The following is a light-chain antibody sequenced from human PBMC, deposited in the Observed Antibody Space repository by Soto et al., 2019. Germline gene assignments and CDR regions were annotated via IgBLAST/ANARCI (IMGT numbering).Light chain of an antibody. CDR2: GAS. CDR1: QSVSSR. V-gene: IGKV3-20*01. Sequence: EIVLTQSPGTLSLSPGERATLSCRASQSVSSRLAWYQQKPGQAPRLLISGASSRATGIPDRFSGSGSATDFTLTISRLEPEDFAVYYCQHYGRSPYTFGQGTKLEIK. J-gene: IGKJ2*01. CDR3: QHYGRSPYT.